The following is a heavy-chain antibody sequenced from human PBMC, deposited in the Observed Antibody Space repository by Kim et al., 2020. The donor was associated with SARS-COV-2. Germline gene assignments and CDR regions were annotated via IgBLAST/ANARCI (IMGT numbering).Heavy chain of an antibody. J-gene: IGHJ4*02. CDR3: ARDNYSSGWYLDY. CDR2: IIPILGIA. D-gene: IGHD6-19*01. V-gene: IGHV1-69*04. CDR1: GGTFSSYA. Sequence: SVKVSCKASGGTFSSYAISWVRQAPGQGLEWMGRIIPILGIANYAQKFQGRVTITADKSTSTAYMELSSLRSEDTAVYYCARDNYSSGWYLDYWGQGTLVTVSS.